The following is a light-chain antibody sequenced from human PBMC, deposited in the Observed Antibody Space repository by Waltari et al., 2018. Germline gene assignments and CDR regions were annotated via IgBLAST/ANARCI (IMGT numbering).Light chain of an antibody. CDR2: GAS. V-gene: IGKV3-15*01. CDR1: QSVTTS. CDR3: QQYEDWPPIT. Sequence: EIVMTQSPATVSVSPGERATLSCMASQSVTTSLAWFQQRPGQPPRVLIYGASTRAAGIPARFSGSVSGTEFTLAISSLQSEDFAVYYCQQYEDWPPITFGGGTKVEI. J-gene: IGKJ4*01.